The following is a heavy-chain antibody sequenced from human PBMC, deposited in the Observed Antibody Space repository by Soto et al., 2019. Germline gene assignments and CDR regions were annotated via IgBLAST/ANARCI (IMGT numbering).Heavy chain of an antibody. Sequence: QVQLVQSGAEVKKPGASVKVSCKASGYTLSDANINWVRQAPGQGPEWMGIINPRADSTNYAQKCQGRVTLTRDTSTSTVYMELSSLRSEDTAVYYCAGDLRAGGDYWGQGTLVTVSS. J-gene: IGHJ4*02. CDR2: INPRADST. V-gene: IGHV1-46*01. D-gene: IGHD1-26*01. CDR1: GYTLSDAN. CDR3: AGDLRAGGDY.